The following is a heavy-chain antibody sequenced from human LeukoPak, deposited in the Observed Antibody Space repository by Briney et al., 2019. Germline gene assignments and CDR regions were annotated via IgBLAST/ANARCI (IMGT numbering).Heavy chain of an antibody. Sequence: ASVKVSCKASGYTFTNFDINWVRQATGQGLEWMAWVNPNNGNTGNAQKFQGRVTITWDSSISTAYMELSSLRSEDTAVYYCARVGYSNSYDFWGQGTLVTVSS. D-gene: IGHD5-18*01. CDR2: VNPNNGNT. J-gene: IGHJ4*02. V-gene: IGHV1-8*03. CDR1: GYTFTNFD. CDR3: ARVGYSNSYDF.